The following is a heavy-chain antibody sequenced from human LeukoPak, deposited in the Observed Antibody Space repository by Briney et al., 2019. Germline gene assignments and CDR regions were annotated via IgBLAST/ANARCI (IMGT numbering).Heavy chain of an antibody. Sequence: PSETLSLTCTVSGGSISSYYWSWIRQPPGKGLEWIGYIYYSGSTNYNPSLKSRVTISVDTSKNQFSLKLSSVTAADTAVYYCARAGVDLDCSSTSCYEGGVDYWGQGALVTVSS. D-gene: IGHD2-2*01. CDR2: IYYSGST. J-gene: IGHJ4*02. CDR3: ARAGVDLDCSSTSCYEGGVDY. CDR1: GGSISSYY. V-gene: IGHV4-59*01.